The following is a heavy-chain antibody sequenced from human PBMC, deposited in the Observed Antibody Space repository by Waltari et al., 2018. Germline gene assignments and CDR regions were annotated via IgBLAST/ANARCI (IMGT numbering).Heavy chain of an antibody. V-gene: IGHV3-30*02. CDR1: GFTFRSYG. CDR2: ISYDGSNK. Sequence: QVQLVESGGGVVQPGGSLRLSCAASGFTFRSYGMHWVRQAPGKGLEWVEFISYDGSNKEYEDSVKGRFTISRDNSKSTLYLLINSLRSDDTAMYYCAKDPDWSYAGFDHWGQGTLVTVSS. J-gene: IGHJ4*02. CDR3: AKDPDWSYAGFDH. D-gene: IGHD1-7*01.